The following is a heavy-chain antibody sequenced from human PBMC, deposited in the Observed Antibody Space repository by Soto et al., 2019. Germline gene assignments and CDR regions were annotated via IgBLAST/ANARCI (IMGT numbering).Heavy chain of an antibody. V-gene: IGHV4-59*01. Sequence: SETLSLTCTVSGDSINNYYWSWIRQPPGKGLEWIGYIYYSGSTNYNPSLKSRVTISLDTSKNQFSLKLSSVTAADTAVYYCARDLAAVPRAFDYWGRGTLVTVSS. J-gene: IGHJ4*02. CDR3: ARDLAAVPRAFDY. CDR1: GDSINNYY. CDR2: IYYSGST. D-gene: IGHD6-13*01.